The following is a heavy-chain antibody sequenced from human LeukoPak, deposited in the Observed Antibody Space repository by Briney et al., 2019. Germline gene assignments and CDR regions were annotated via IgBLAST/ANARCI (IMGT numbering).Heavy chain of an antibody. CDR1: GGSISGYY. D-gene: IGHD2-8*02. Sequence: PSETLSLTCTVSGGSISGYYWSWIRQPPGKELEHIGYIYYSGSTNYNPSFKSRVTISVDTSKNQFSLKLSSVTAADTAVYYCARDPPGTGAYLDYWGQGTLVTVSS. CDR2: IYYSGST. J-gene: IGHJ4*02. V-gene: IGHV4-59*01. CDR3: ARDPPGTGAYLDY.